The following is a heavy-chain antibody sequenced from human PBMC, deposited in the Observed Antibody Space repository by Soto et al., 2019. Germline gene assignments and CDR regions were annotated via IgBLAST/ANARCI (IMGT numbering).Heavy chain of an antibody. CDR1: GYTFTSYC. J-gene: IGHJ6*03. CDR3: ARGGRFGELFFYYYYMDV. CDR2: ISAYNGNT. D-gene: IGHD3-10*01. Sequence: GASGKVSCKASGYTFTSYCISWVRQAPGQGLEWMGWISAYNGNTNYAQKLQGRVTMTTDTSTSTAYMELRSLRSDDTAVYYCARGGRFGELFFYYYYMDVWGKGTTVTVSS. V-gene: IGHV1-18*01.